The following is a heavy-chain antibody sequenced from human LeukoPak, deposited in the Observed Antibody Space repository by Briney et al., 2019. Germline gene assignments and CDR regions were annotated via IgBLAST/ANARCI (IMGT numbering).Heavy chain of an antibody. Sequence: GSLRLSCAASGFTFDDYAMHWVRQAPGKGLEWVSLISWDGGSTYYADSVKGRFTISRDNSKNSLYLQMNSLRAGDTALYYCAKDIATPRGSSSWYGLLYWGQGTLVTVSS. D-gene: IGHD6-13*01. CDR2: ISWDGGST. CDR3: AKDIATPRGSSSWYGLLY. V-gene: IGHV3-43D*03. J-gene: IGHJ4*02. CDR1: GFTFDDYA.